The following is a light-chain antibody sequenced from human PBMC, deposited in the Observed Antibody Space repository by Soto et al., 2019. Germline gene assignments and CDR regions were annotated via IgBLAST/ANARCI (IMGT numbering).Light chain of an antibody. CDR2: DAS. CDR3: QQCYMGWT. V-gene: IGKV1-5*01. Sequence: DIQMTQSPSTLSASVGDRVTITCRASQSIGRFLAWYQHQPGKAPKLLIYDASTLESGVPSRFSGTGSGTEFTFSITSLQPEDFGTYYCQQCYMGWTFGLGTKVDFK. CDR1: QSIGRF. J-gene: IGKJ1*01.